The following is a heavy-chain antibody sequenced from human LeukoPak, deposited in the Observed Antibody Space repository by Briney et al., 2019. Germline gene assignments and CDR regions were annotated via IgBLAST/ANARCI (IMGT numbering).Heavy chain of an antibody. D-gene: IGHD6-6*01. Sequence: ASVKVSCKASGYTFISYGISWLRQAPGQGLKWMGWISSSSGKTNSAQKFQGRVTMTTDTSTSTAYMELRSLRFDDTALYYCARDHSSSSGWFDPWGQGTLVTVSS. CDR2: ISSSSGKT. J-gene: IGHJ5*02. CDR1: GYTFISYG. V-gene: IGHV1-18*01. CDR3: ARDHSSSSGWFDP.